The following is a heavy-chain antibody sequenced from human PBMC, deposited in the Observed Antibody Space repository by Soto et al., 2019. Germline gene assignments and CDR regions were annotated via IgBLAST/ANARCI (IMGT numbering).Heavy chain of an antibody. J-gene: IGHJ4*02. Sequence: GESLKISCKGSGYSFASYWIGWVRQMPGKGPEWMGIIYPGDSDTRYSPSFQGQVTISADKSSSTAYLQWSSLRASDSAIYYCARYYDTSGMFDSWGQGALVTVSS. V-gene: IGHV5-51*01. D-gene: IGHD3-22*01. CDR3: ARYYDTSGMFDS. CDR2: IYPGDSDT. CDR1: GYSFASYW.